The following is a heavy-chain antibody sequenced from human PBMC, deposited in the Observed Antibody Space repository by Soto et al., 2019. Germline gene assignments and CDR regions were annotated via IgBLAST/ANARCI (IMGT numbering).Heavy chain of an antibody. Sequence: SGGSLRLSCGVSGVTLSDVWMNWVRQAPGKGPEWVGRIKSKTDGGTTDYAAPVKGRFTISRDDSQNTLYLQMNSLKTEDTAVYYCSHGYYQYFNSWGQGTLVTVSS. J-gene: IGHJ4*02. CDR2: IKSKTDGGTT. CDR3: SHGYYQYFNS. V-gene: IGHV3-15*07. CDR1: GVTLSDVW. D-gene: IGHD5-18*01.